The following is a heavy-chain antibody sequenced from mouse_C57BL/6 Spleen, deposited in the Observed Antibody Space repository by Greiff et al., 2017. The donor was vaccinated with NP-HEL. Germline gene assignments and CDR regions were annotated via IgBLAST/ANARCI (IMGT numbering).Heavy chain of an antibody. D-gene: IGHD1-1*01. J-gene: IGHJ2*01. Sequence: VKLQQPGAELVKPGASVKLSCKASGYTFTSYWMQWVKQRPGQGLEWIGEIDPSDSYTNYNQKFKGKATLTVDTSSSTAYMQLSSLTSEDSAVYYCARSGITTGDYWGQGTTLTVSS. CDR2: IDPSDSYT. CDR3: ARSGITTGDY. CDR1: GYTFTSYW. V-gene: IGHV1-50*01.